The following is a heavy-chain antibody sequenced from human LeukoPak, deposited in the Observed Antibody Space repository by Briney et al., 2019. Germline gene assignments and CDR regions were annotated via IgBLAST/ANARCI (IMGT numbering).Heavy chain of an antibody. Sequence: PSETLSLTCTVSGDSISRSRYYWSWIRQPPGKGLEWIGSIYYSVSTYYNPSLKSGVNISVDTSKNQFSLKLSSVTAADTAVYYCARQYSSGWGYWGQGTLVTVSS. V-gene: IGHV4-39*01. CDR1: GDSISRSRYY. CDR3: ARQYSSGWGY. D-gene: IGHD6-19*01. CDR2: IYYSVST. J-gene: IGHJ4*02.